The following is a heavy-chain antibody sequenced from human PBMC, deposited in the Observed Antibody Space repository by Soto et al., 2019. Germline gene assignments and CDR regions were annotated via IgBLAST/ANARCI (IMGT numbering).Heavy chain of an antibody. CDR3: ARLPKGSLVTA. D-gene: IGHD2-21*02. J-gene: IGHJ4*02. CDR2: ISSSGDTT. V-gene: IGHV3-48*02. CDR1: GFRFSDHS. Sequence: VQLVESGGGLVSPGGSLTLSWVGSGFRFSDHSMHLVRRTPGTGLQWLSYISSSGDTTHYADSVRGRFTVSRDNAKNSVFLRMDSLRDDDTAMYYCARLPKGSLVTAWGQGPLVTVSS.